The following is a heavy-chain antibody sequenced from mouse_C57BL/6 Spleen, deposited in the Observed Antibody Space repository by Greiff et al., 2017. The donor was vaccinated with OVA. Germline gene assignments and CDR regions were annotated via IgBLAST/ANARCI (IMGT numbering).Heavy chain of an antibody. J-gene: IGHJ2*01. D-gene: IGHD1-1*01. Sequence: VQLQQSGAELARPGASVKLSCKASGYTFTSYGISWVKQRTGQGLEWIGEIYPRSGNTYYNEKFKGKATLTADKSSSTAYMELRSLTSEDSAVYFCAKEDFYYYGSPYYFDYWGQGTTLTVSS. V-gene: IGHV1-81*01. CDR2: IYPRSGNT. CDR3: AKEDFYYYGSPYYFDY. CDR1: GYTFTSYG.